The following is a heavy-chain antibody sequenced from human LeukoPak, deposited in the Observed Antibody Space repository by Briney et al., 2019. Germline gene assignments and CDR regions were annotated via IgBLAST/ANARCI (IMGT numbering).Heavy chain of an antibody. D-gene: IGHD3-16*02. CDR1: GGSISSSSYY. J-gene: IGHJ4*02. V-gene: IGHV4-39*01. CDR2: IYYSGST. Sequence: SETLSLTCTVCGGSISSSSYYWGWIRQPPGKGLEWIGSIYYSGSTYYNPSLKSRVTISVDTSKNQFSLKLSSVTAADTAVYYCATLTFGGVIAPLDYWGQGTLVTVSS. CDR3: ATLTFGGVIAPLDY.